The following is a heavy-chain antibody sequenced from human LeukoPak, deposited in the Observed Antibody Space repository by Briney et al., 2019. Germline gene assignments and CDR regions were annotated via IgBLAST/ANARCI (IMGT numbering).Heavy chain of an antibody. CDR3: ARATFFDY. CDR1: GLIVSTNY. V-gene: IGHV3-53*01. CDR2: MYDGGST. D-gene: IGHD2/OR15-2a*01. Sequence: GGSLRLSCAASGLIVSTNYMNWVRQAPGKGLEWVSIMYDGGSTYYSESVRGRFTISRHNSKNTLYLQMNNLRVEDTAVYYCARATFFDYWGQGTLVTVSS. J-gene: IGHJ4*02.